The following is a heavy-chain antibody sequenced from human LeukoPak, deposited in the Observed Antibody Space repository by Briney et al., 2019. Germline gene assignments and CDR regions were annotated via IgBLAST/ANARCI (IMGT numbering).Heavy chain of an antibody. CDR3: AKDRASGSGSYSYRGFDY. CDR1: GFTFSSYA. D-gene: IGHD6-19*01. J-gene: IGHJ4*02. Sequence: GGSLRLSCAASGFTFSSYAMSWVRQAPGKGLEWVSAISGSGGSTYYADSVKGRFTISRDNSKNTLYLQMNSLRAEDTAVYYCAKDRASGSGSYSYRGFDYWGQGTPVTVSS. CDR2: ISGSGGST. V-gene: IGHV3-23*01.